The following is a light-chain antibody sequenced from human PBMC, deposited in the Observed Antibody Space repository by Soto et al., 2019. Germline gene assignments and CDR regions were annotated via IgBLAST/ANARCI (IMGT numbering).Light chain of an antibody. CDR3: QQYGRT. Sequence: DIQMTQSPSTLSASVGDRVTITCRASQSISSWLAWYQQKPGKAPKLLIYDASSLESGVPSRFSGSGSGTEFTLTISSLQPDDFATDYCQQYGRTFGQGTKVEIK. V-gene: IGKV1-5*01. J-gene: IGKJ1*01. CDR2: DAS. CDR1: QSISSW.